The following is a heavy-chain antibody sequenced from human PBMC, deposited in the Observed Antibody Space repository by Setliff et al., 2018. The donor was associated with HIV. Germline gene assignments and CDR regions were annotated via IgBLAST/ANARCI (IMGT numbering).Heavy chain of an antibody. V-gene: IGHV3-7*03. CDR2: IKKDGREK. CDR3: AVSPDGDCATTECANWFDP. J-gene: IGHJ5*02. CDR1: GFIFSDSW. Sequence: GGSLRLSCGASGFIFSDSWMDWVRQAPGKGLEWVATIKKDGREKYYVDSVKGRFTISRDNAKNSLYLQMNNLRDEDTAVYFCAVSPDGDCATTECANWFDPWGQGTQVTVSS. D-gene: IGHD4-17*01.